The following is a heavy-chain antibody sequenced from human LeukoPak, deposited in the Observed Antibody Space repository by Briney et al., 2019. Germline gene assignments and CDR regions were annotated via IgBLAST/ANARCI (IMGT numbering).Heavy chain of an antibody. Sequence: PGGSLRLSCAASGFTFDDYAMHWVRQAPGKGLEWVSGINYNRGSIGYADSVKGRFTISRDNAKNSLYLQMNSLRAEDTAVYYCARGRTTFYFDYWGQGPLVTVSS. CDR3: ARGRTTFYFDY. V-gene: IGHV3-9*01. CDR1: GFTFDDYA. D-gene: IGHD2/OR15-2a*01. J-gene: IGHJ4*02. CDR2: INYNRGSI.